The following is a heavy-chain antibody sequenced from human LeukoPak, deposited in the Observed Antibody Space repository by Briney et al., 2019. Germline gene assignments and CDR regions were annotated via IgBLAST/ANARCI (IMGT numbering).Heavy chain of an antibody. V-gene: IGHV3-23*01. Sequence: GGSLRLSCAASGFTFSSYAMSWVRQAPGKGLEWVSAISGSGGSTYYADSVKGRFTISRDNSKNTLYLQMNSLRAEDTAVYYCAKDPALRYNWNDGAFDIWAKGQWSPSLQ. J-gene: IGHJ3*02. CDR1: GFTFSSYA. CDR2: ISGSGGST. D-gene: IGHD1-20*01. CDR3: AKDPALRYNWNDGAFDI.